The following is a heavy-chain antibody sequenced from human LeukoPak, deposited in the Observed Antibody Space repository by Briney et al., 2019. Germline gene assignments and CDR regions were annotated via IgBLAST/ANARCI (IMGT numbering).Heavy chain of an antibody. Sequence: PSETLSLTCVVYGGPFSSHFWSWIRQPPGKGLEWIGEINHSGSTNYNPSLKSRVTISVDKSKNHFSLKLNSVTAADTAMYYCMTESSGFPTRWGQGTLVTVSS. V-gene: IGHV4-34*01. CDR1: GGPFSSHF. D-gene: IGHD3-22*01. J-gene: IGHJ4*02. CDR3: MTESSGFPTR. CDR2: INHSGST.